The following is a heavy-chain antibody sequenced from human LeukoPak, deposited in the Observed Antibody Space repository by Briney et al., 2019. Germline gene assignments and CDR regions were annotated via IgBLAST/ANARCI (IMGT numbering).Heavy chain of an antibody. CDR2: ISPSSTYI. CDR3: ARDSVWRGPPKAVAGTDF. J-gene: IGHJ4*02. D-gene: IGHD6-19*01. Sequence: GGSLRLSCAASGFTFSSYSMNWVRQAPGKGLEWVSSISPSSTYIYYADSMKGRFTISRDNAKNSLYLQMNSLRAEDTAVYYCARDSVWRGPPKAVAGTDFWGRGTLVTVSS. CDR1: GFTFSSYS. V-gene: IGHV3-21*01.